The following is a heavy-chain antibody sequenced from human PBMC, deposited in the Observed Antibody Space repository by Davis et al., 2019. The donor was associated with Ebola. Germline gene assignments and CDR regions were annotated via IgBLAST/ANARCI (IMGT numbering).Heavy chain of an antibody. CDR2: IIPIFGTA. Sequence: SVKVSCKASGGTFSSYAISWVRQAPGQGLEWMGGIIPIFGTANYAQKFQGRVTMTRNTSISTAYMELSSLRSEDTAVYYCARGGMAAAGIWNYYYYGMDVWGQGTTVTVSS. CDR1: GGTFSSYA. J-gene: IGHJ6*02. V-gene: IGHV1-69*05. D-gene: IGHD6-13*01. CDR3: ARGGMAAAGIWNYYYYGMDV.